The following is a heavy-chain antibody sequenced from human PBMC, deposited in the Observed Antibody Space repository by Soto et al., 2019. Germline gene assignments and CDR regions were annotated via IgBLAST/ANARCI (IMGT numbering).Heavy chain of an antibody. CDR1: GGSISSSSYY. CDR2: IYYSGST. D-gene: IGHD2-15*01. Sequence: PSETLSLTCTVSGGSISSSSYYWGWIRQPPGKGLEWIGSIYYSGSTYYNPSLKSRVTISVDTSKNQFSLKLSSVTAADTAVYYCARQGVVVVAATNWFDPWGQGTLVTVSS. J-gene: IGHJ5*02. CDR3: ARQGVVVVAATNWFDP. V-gene: IGHV4-39*01.